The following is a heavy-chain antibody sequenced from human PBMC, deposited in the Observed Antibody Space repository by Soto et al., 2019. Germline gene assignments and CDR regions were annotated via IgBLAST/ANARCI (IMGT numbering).Heavy chain of an antibody. J-gene: IGHJ6*03. D-gene: IGHD4-4*01. Sequence: QVQLQESGPGLVKPSQTLSLTCTVSGGSISSGGYYWSWIRQHPGKGLEWIGYIYYSGSSYYNPSLKSRVTIAVDTSKNQFSLKLSSVTAADTAVYYCARGSVDYSNYQNYYYYYMDVWGKGTTVTVSS. CDR1: GGSISSGGYY. CDR2: IYYSGSS. CDR3: ARGSVDYSNYQNYYYYYMDV. V-gene: IGHV4-31*03.